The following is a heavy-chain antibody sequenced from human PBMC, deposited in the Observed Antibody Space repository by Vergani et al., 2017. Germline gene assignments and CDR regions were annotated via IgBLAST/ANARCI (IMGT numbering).Heavy chain of an antibody. V-gene: IGHV4-30-2*01. J-gene: IGHJ4*02. Sequence: QVQLQESGPGLVKPSQTLSLTCTVSGGSISSGDYSWSWIRQPPGKGLEWIGYIYHSGRTYYNPSLKSRVTISVDRSKNQFSLKLNSVTAADTAVYYCARQESYASGSYSPYYFDYWGQGTRVTVSS. CDR3: ARQESYASGSYSPYYFDY. CDR2: IYHSGRT. CDR1: GGSISSGDYS. D-gene: IGHD3-10*01.